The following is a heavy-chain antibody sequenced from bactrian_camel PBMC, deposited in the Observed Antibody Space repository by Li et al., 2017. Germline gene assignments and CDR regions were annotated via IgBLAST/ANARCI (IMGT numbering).Heavy chain of an antibody. V-gene: IGHV3S1*01. Sequence: HVQLVESGGGSVQAGGSLRLACVVSRYTYGSNCMGWARQVPGKDREGVAGIRTGTGITYYEDSVKGRFVITQDNANDKVYLQMNMLKPEDTAMYYCAAYSPSSVIISLGGCEFGTSGQGTQVTVS. CDR1: RYTYGSNC. CDR3: AAYSPSSVIISLGGCEFGT. J-gene: IGHJ6*01. D-gene: IGHD5*01. CDR2: IRTGTGIT.